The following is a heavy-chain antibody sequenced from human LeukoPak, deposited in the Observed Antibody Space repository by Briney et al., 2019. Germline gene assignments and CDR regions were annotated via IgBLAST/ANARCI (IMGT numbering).Heavy chain of an antibody. CDR3: ARDAY. J-gene: IGHJ4*02. CDR2: VYNSGTT. V-gene: IGHV4-59*01. CDR1: GVSIGSDY. Sequence: SETLSLTCTVSGVSIGSDYWSWIRQSPGKGLEWIGCVYNSGTTVYNPSLTGRVTISVDTSKNQYSLNLRSVTAADGAVYYCARDAYWGQGILVTVSS.